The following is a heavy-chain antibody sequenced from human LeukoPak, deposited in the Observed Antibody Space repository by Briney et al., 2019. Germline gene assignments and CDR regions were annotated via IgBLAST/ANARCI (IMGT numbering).Heavy chain of an antibody. CDR2: ISSSGSTI. CDR3: ARPLRPYYFDY. CDR1: GFTFSDYY. V-gene: IGHV3-11*04. Sequence: GGSLRLSCAASGFTFSDYYMSWIRQAPGKGLEWVSYISSSGSTIYYADSMKGRFTISRDNAKNSLYLQMNSLRAEDTAVYYCARPLRPYYFDYWGQGTLVTVSS. J-gene: IGHJ4*02.